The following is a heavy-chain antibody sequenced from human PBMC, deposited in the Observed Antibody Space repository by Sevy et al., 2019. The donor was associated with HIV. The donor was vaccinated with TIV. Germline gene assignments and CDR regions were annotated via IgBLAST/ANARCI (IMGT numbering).Heavy chain of an antibody. CDR3: AKIILIRRPQGMDV. V-gene: IGHV3-30*18. D-gene: IGHD3-16*02. CDR1: GFTFSSYG. Sequence: GGSLRLSCAASGFTFSSYGMHWVRQAPGKGLEWVAVISYDGSNKYYADSVKGRFTISRDNSKNTLYLQMNSLRAEDTAQSYCAKIILIRRPQGMDVWGQGTTVTVSS. J-gene: IGHJ6*02. CDR2: ISYDGSNK.